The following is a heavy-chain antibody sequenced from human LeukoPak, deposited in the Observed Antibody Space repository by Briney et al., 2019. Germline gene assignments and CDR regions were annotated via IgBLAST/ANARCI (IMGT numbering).Heavy chain of an antibody. CDR1: GGSISSGDYY. D-gene: IGHD2-2*01. Sequence: SETLSLTCTVSGGSISSGDYYWSWIRQPPGKGLEWIGYIYYSGSTYYNPSLKSRVTISVDTSKNQFSLKPSSVTAADTAVYYCARVVPAAAFDYWGQGTLVTVSS. V-gene: IGHV4-30-4*01. J-gene: IGHJ4*02. CDR3: ARVVPAAAFDY. CDR2: IYYSGST.